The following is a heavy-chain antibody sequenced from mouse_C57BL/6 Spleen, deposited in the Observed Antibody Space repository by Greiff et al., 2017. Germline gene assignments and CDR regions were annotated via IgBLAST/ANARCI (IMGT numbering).Heavy chain of an antibody. V-gene: IGHV3-6*01. CDR2: ISYDGSN. CDR3: AREGIYYDYDGGFAY. J-gene: IGHJ3*01. CDR1: GYSITSGYY. D-gene: IGHD2-4*01. Sequence: DVQLQESGPGLVKPSQSLSLTCSVTGYSITSGYYWNWIRQFPGNKQEWMGYISYDGSNNYNPSLKNRISITHDTSKNQFFLKLNSVTTEDTATYYGAREGIYYDYDGGFAYWGQGTLVTVSA.